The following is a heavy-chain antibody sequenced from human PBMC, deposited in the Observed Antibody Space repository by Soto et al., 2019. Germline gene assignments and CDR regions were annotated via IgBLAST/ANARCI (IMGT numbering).Heavy chain of an antibody. Sequence: QMEQSGAEVRKPGSSVKVSCKPSGGSLTSYPMAWVRQAPGQGFEWMGGIIPIHGTTEYAQKFQGRVTITADESPNRATLDLTGLTAEDTAVYYCARGWGLVSWGQGTLVTVSS. CDR1: GGSLTSYP. J-gene: IGHJ4*02. V-gene: IGHV1-69*01. CDR2: IIPIHGTT. D-gene: IGHD3-16*01. CDR3: ARGWGLVS.